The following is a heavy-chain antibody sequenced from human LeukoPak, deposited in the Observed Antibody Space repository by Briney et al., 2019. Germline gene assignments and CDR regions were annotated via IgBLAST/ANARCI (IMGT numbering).Heavy chain of an antibody. CDR3: AREEANWGSPFDS. D-gene: IGHD7-27*01. CDR1: GYTFTSYG. V-gene: IGHV1-18*01. J-gene: IGHJ4*02. CDR2: ISVYNGNT. Sequence: GASVNVSCKASGYTFTSYGISWVRQAPGQGLEWMGWISVYNGNTNYAQKFQGRVTMTTDTSTSTAYMEVRSLRSDDTAVYHCAREEANWGSPFDSWGQGTLVTASS.